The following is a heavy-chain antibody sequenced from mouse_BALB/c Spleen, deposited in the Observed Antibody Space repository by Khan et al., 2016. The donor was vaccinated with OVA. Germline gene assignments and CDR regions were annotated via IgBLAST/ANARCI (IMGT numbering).Heavy chain of an antibody. J-gene: IGHJ4*01. CDR1: GDSITSGY. CDR2: ISYSGST. V-gene: IGHV3-8*02. CDR3: ANRYVGAMDY. D-gene: IGHD2-14*01. Sequence: EVQLQESGPSLVKPSQTLSLTCSVTGDSITSGYWNWIRKFPGNKLEYMGYISYSGSTYYNPSLKSRISITRDTSKNQNFLQLNSVTTEDTSTYYCANRYVGAMDYWGQGTSVTVSS.